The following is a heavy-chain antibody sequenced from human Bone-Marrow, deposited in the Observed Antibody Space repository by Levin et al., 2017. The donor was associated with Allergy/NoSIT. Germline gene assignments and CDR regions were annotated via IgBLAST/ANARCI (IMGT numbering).Heavy chain of an antibody. D-gene: IGHD1-26*01. CDR1: GFSLRDARMG. Sequence: SGPTLVKPTETLRLTCTVSGFSLRDARMGVSWIRLPPGKALEWLAHIFSNDEKSYNTSLKSRLTISKDTSKSQVVLTLTNLDPVDTATYYCARTETTMLVAHSNSYYTSSMDLWGPGTTVTVS. CDR2: IFSNDEK. V-gene: IGHV2-26*01. CDR3: ARTETTMLVAHSNSYYTSSMDL. J-gene: IGHJ6*02.